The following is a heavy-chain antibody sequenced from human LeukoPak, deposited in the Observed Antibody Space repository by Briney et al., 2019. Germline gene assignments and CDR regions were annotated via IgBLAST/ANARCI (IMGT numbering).Heavy chain of an antibody. Sequence: GASVKVSCKASGYTFTSYGIIWVRQAPGQGLEWMGWISAYNGNTNYAQKLQGRVTMTTDTSTSTAYMELRSLRSDDTAVYYCARVPGPYYYGSGSYYFDYWGQGTLVTVSS. CDR1: GYTFTSYG. J-gene: IGHJ4*02. CDR3: ARVPGPYYYGSGSYYFDY. V-gene: IGHV1-18*01. D-gene: IGHD3-10*01. CDR2: ISAYNGNT.